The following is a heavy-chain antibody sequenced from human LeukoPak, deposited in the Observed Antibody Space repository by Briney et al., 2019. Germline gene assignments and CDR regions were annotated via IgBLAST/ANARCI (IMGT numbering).Heavy chain of an antibody. D-gene: IGHD4-17*01. J-gene: IGHJ6*03. V-gene: IGHV3-30*02. CDR3: AKDKNDHGDYYYMDV. Sequence: PGGSLRLSCTGSGFPFSSYGMHWVRQTPGRGLEWVAFIRFDGSNKYYADSVKGRFTISRDNSKNTLYLQMNSLRPEDTGVYYCAKDKNDHGDYYYMDVWGKGTTVTVSS. CDR2: IRFDGSNK. CDR1: GFPFSSYG.